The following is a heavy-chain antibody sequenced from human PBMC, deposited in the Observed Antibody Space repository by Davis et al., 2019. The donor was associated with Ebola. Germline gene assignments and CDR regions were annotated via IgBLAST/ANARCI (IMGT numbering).Heavy chain of an antibody. V-gene: IGHV4-34*01. CDR2: INHSGST. Sequence: PSETLSLTCAVYGGSFSGYYWSWIRQPPGKGLEWIGEINHSGSTNYNPSLKSRVTISVDTSKNQFSLKLSSVTAADTAVYYCARVVEVIRNGYMDVWGKGTTVTVSS. J-gene: IGHJ6*03. D-gene: IGHD3-16*02. CDR3: ARVVEVIRNGYMDV. CDR1: GGSFSGYY.